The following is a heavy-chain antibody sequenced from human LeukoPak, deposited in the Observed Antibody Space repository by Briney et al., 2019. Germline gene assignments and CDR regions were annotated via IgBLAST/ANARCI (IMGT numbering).Heavy chain of an antibody. CDR3: AREGRYYYYYMDV. D-gene: IGHD2-15*01. CDR1: GYIFTNYG. Sequence: ASVKVSCEASGYIFTNYGVNWVRRAPGQGLEWMGWISTYNGNANYAQSLQGRITMTTDTSTSTAYMELRSLRSDDTAVYYCAREGRYYYYYMDVWGKGTTVTVSS. CDR2: ISTYNGNA. J-gene: IGHJ6*03. V-gene: IGHV1-18*01.